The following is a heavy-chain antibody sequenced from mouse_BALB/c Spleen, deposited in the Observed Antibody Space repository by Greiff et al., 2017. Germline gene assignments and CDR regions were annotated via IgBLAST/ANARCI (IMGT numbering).Heavy chain of an antibody. J-gene: IGHJ4*01. CDR3: VRGYYDYCYAMDY. CDR1: GYTFTSYW. CDR2: INPSNGRT. Sequence: VQLQQPGAELVKPGASVKLSCKASGYTFTSYWMHWVKQRPGQGLEWIGEINPSNGRTNYNEKFKSKATLTVDKSSSTAYMQLSSLTSEDSAVYYCVRGYYDYCYAMDYWGQGTSVTVSS. D-gene: IGHD2-4*01. V-gene: IGHV1S81*02.